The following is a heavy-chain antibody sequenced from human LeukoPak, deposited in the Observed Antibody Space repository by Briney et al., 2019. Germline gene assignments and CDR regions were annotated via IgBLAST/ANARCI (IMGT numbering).Heavy chain of an antibody. V-gene: IGHV1-2*02. CDR1: GYTFTGYY. CDR3: ARSCSGGSCYVDY. CDR2: INPNSGGT. Sequence: ASVKVSCKASGYTFTGYYMHWVRQAPGQGLEWMGWINPNSGGTNYAQKFQGRVTMTRDTSISTAYMELSSLRSEDTAVYYCARSCSGGSCYVDYWGQGTLVTVSS. D-gene: IGHD2-15*01. J-gene: IGHJ4*02.